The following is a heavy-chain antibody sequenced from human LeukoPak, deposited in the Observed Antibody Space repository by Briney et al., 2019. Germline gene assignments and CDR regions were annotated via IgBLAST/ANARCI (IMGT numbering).Heavy chain of an antibody. J-gene: IGHJ4*02. CDR1: GYTFTAYA. CDR2: INAGSGNT. D-gene: IGHD3-3*01. Sequence: ASVKVSCKTSGYTFTAYAMHWVRQAPGQRLEWMGWINAGSGNTYYSQEFQGRITIARDTSASIAYMELSSLRSEDTAVYYCARASYYDFWSGYYYPSNPFDYWGQGTLVTVSS. V-gene: IGHV1-3*01. CDR3: ARASYYDFWSGYYYPSNPFDY.